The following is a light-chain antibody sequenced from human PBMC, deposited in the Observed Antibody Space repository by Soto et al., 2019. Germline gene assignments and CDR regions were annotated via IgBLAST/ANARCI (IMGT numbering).Light chain of an antibody. V-gene: IGKV1-5*03. CDR1: QSISSW. CDR2: KAS. J-gene: IGKJ2*01. Sequence: DIQMTQSPSTLSASVGDRVIITCRASQSISSWLAWFQQKPGKAPKLLIYKASTLESGVPSSFSGSGSGTEFTLTISSLQPDDFATYYCQQYNSYPYTFGQGTKLEIK. CDR3: QQYNSYPYT.